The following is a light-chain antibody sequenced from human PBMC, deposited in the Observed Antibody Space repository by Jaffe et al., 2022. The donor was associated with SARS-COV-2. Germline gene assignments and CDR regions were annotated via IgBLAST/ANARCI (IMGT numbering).Light chain of an antibody. CDR2: QDS. J-gene: IGLJ2*01. CDR3: QAWDSSTVVV. V-gene: IGLV3-1*01. CDR1: KLGDRY. Sequence: SHELTQPPSVSVSPGQTASIPCSGDKLGDRYVCWYQQKPGQSPVLVIYQDSRRPSGIPERFSGSNSGNTATLTISGTQAMDEADYYCQAWDSSTVVVFGGGTKLTVL.